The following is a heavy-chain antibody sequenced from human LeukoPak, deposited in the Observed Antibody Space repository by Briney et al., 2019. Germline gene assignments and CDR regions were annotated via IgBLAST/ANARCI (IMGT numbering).Heavy chain of an antibody. Sequence: ASVKVSCKVSGYTLTELSMHWVRQAPGKGLEWMGGFDPEDGETIYAQKFQGRVTMTEDTSTDTAYMELSSLRSEDTAVYYCAVRGYGYGRGDYWGQGTLVTVSS. CDR2: FDPEDGET. J-gene: IGHJ4*02. CDR1: GYTLTELS. D-gene: IGHD5-18*01. V-gene: IGHV1-24*01. CDR3: AVRGYGYGRGDY.